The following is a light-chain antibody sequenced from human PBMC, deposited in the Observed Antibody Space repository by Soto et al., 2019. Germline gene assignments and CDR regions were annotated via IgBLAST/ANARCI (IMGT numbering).Light chain of an antibody. J-gene: IGLJ7*01. CDR3: GSYTSSSTRV. V-gene: IGLV2-14*01. CDR2: DVT. Sequence: QSALTHPASVSGSPGQSITISCTGTSSDVGGYNYVSWYQQHPGKDPKLMIYDVTDRPSGVSNRFSGSKAGNTAYLTISGLQAEDEADYYCGSYTSSSTRVFGGGTQLTVL. CDR1: SSDVGGYNY.